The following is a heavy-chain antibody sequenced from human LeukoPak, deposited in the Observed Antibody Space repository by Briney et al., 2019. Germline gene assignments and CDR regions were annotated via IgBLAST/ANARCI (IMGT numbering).Heavy chain of an antibody. Sequence: SETLSLTCTVSGGSIRSYYWSWIRQPPGKGLEWIGYIYYSGSTNYNPSLKSRVTMSVDTSKNQFSLKLSSVTAADTAVYYCTRGYGRSTSGFDYWGQGTLVIVSS. CDR1: GGSIRSYY. V-gene: IGHV4-59*01. D-gene: IGHD2-2*01. J-gene: IGHJ4*02. CDR2: IYYSGST. CDR3: TRGYGRSTSGFDY.